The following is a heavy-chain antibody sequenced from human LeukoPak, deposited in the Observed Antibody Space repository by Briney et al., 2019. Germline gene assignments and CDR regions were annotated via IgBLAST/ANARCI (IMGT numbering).Heavy chain of an antibody. Sequence: SETLSLTCAVYGGSFSGYYWSWIRQPPGKGLEWIGEINHSGSNNYNPSLKSRVTISVDTSKNQFSLKLSSVTAADTAVYYCARGGGGWLPFDYWGQGTLVTVSS. CDR1: GGSFSGYY. CDR3: ARGGGGWLPFDY. D-gene: IGHD5-24*01. CDR2: INHSGSN. V-gene: IGHV4-34*01. J-gene: IGHJ4*02.